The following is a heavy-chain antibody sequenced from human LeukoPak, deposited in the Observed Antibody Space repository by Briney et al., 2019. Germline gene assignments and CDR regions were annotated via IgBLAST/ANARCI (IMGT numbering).Heavy chain of an antibody. CDR1: GGSFSGYY. V-gene: IGHV4-34*01. CDR2: INHSGST. CDR3: ARRRRYDFWSGYYSGTEIDY. J-gene: IGHJ4*02. D-gene: IGHD3-3*01. Sequence: PSETLSLTCAVYGGSFSGYYWSWIRQPPGKGLEWIGEINHSGSTNYNPSLKSRVTIPVDTSKNQFSLKLSSVTAADTAVYYCARRRRYDFWSGYYSGTEIDYWGQGTLVTVSS.